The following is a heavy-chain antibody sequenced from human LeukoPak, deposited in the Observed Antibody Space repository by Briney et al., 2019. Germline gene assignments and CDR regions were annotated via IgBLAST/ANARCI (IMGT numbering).Heavy chain of an antibody. V-gene: IGHV1-8*01. CDR1: GYTFTSYD. CDR3: ARREYDILTGYGMDV. Sequence: ASVKVSCKASGYTFTSYDINWVRQATGQGLEWMGWMNPNSGNTGYAQKFQGRVTMTRNTSISTAYMELSSLRSEDTAVYYCARREYDILTGYGMDVWGQGTTVTVSS. CDR2: MNPNSGNT. D-gene: IGHD3-9*01. J-gene: IGHJ6*02.